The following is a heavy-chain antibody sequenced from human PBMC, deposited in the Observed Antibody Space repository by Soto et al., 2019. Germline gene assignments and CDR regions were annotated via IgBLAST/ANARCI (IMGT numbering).Heavy chain of an antibody. CDR2: ISNDGSST. CDR1: GFTFRSDW. D-gene: IGHD2-2*01. V-gene: IGHV3-74*01. J-gene: IGHJ4*02. Sequence: EMQLVESGGGLVQPGGSLRLSCAASGFTFRSDWMHWVRQAPGKGLVWVSRISNDGSSTSYADSVRGRFTISRDNAENTLFLQVTSLRAKDTAVYHCARVPYCSSTSCYSCFDYGGQGTLVTVSS. CDR3: ARVPYCSSTSCYSCFDY.